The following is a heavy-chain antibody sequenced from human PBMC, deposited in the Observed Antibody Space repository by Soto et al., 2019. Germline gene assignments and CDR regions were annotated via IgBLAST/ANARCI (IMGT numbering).Heavy chain of an antibody. CDR3: ARVTEWLGGYGMDV. J-gene: IGHJ6*02. CDR2: IYYSGSN. V-gene: IGHV4-30-4*01. D-gene: IGHD3-3*01. CDR1: GGSISSGDYF. Sequence: SETLSLTCTVSGGSISSGDYFWNWIRQPPGKGLEWIGSIYYSGSNFYNPSLKGRVTMSVDTSKNQFSLNLSAVTAADTAVYYCARVTEWLGGYGMDVWGQGTTVTVSS.